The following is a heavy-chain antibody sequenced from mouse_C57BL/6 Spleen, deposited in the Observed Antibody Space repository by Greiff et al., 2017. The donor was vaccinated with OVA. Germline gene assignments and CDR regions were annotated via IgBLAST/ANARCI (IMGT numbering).Heavy chain of an antibody. CDR2: IWRGGST. CDR3: AKRGPEDYYAMDY. CDR1: GFSLTSYG. J-gene: IGHJ4*01. V-gene: IGHV2-5*01. Sequence: QVQLQQSGPGLVQPSQSLSIPCTVSGFSLTSYGVHWVRQSPGKGLEWLGVIWRGGSTDYNAAFMSRLSITKDNSKSQVFFKMNSLQADDTAIYYCAKRGPEDYYAMDYWGQGTSVTVSS.